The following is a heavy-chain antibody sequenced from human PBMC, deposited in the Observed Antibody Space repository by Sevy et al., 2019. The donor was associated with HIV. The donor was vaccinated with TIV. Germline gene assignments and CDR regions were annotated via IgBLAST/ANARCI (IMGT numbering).Heavy chain of an antibody. J-gene: IGHJ3*02. D-gene: IGHD2-2*01. CDR3: AKARGDIVVAVYGFAFDI. CDR2: ISGSGGST. CDR1: GFTFSRYA. Sequence: GGSLRLSCAASGFTFSRYAMNWLRQAPGKGLEWVSTISGSGGSTYYADSVKGRFTISRDNSKNTLDLQMNSLRAEDTAVYYCAKARGDIVVAVYGFAFDIWGQGTMVTVSS. V-gene: IGHV3-23*01.